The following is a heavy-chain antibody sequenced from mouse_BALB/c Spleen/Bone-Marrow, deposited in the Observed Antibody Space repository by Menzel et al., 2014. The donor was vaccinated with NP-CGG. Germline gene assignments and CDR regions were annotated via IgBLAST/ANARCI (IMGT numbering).Heavy chain of an antibody. CDR3: RGGPWFAY. J-gene: IGHJ3*01. Sequence: VKLQESGPGLVAPSQSLSITCTVSGFSLTSYGVSWVRQPPGKGLEWLGVIWGDGSTSYHSALISRLRISKDSSKSQVFLKLNSLQTDDTATYYCRGGPWFAYWGQGTLVTVSA. V-gene: IGHV2-3*01. D-gene: IGHD3-3*01. CDR2: IWGDGST. CDR1: GFSLTSYG.